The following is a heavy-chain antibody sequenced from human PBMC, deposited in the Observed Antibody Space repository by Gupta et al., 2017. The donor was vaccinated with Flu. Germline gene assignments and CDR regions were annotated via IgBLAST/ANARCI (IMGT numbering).Heavy chain of an antibody. CDR2: IKSKTDGGTT. V-gene: IGHV3-15*01. J-gene: IGHJ6*02. Sequence: EVQLVESGGGLVKPGGSLRLSCAASGFTFSNAWMSWVRQAPGKGLEWVGRIKSKTDGGTTDYAAPVKGRFTISRDDSKNTLYLQMNSLKTEDTAVYYCTTDTPWVSPYYYGMDVWGQGTTVTVSS. CDR1: GFTFSNAW. CDR3: TTDTPWVSPYYYGMDV.